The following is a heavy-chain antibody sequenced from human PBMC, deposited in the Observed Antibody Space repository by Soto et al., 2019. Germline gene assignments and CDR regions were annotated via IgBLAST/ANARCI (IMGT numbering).Heavy chain of an antibody. D-gene: IGHD3-9*01. Sequence: LRLSCAASGFTFSGYAMHWVRQAPGKGLEWVAVISYDGSNKYYADSVKGRFTISRDNSKNTLYLQMNGLRPEDAAVYYCARDQYDILTGPNYWGQGTLVTVSS. J-gene: IGHJ4*02. CDR1: GFTFSGYA. V-gene: IGHV3-30-3*01. CDR3: ARDQYDILTGPNY. CDR2: ISYDGSNK.